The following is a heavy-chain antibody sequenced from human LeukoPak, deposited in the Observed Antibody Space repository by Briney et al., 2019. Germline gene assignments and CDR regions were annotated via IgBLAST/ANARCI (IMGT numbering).Heavy chain of an antibody. CDR3: ARRTGYIGFDY. CDR2: IYHSGST. V-gene: IGHV4-39*01. J-gene: IGHJ4*02. Sequence: SETLSLTCTVSGGSISSSFYYWGWIRQPPGKGLEWIGSIYHSGSTYYNPSLKSRVTISVDTSRNQFSLNLSSVTAADTAVYYCARRTGYIGFDYWGQGTLVTVSS. CDR1: GGSISSSFYY. D-gene: IGHD6-13*01.